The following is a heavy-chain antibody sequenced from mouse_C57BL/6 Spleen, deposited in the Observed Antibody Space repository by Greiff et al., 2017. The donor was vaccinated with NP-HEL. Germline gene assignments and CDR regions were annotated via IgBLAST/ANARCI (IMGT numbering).Heavy chain of an antibody. D-gene: IGHD2-3*01. CDR1: GFTFSDYY. Sequence: EVQLVESEGGLVQPGSSMKLSCTASGFTFSDYYMAWVRQVPEKGLEWVANINYDGSSTYYLDSLKSRFIISRDNAKNILYLQMSSLKSEDTATYYCARDDGYWYFDVWGTGTTVTVSS. J-gene: IGHJ1*03. CDR3: ARDDGYWYFDV. CDR2: INYDGSST. V-gene: IGHV5-16*01.